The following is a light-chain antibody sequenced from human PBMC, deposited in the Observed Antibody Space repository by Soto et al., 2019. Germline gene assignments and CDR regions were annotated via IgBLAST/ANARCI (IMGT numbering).Light chain of an antibody. CDR3: QQHHDFPYT. Sequence: DIQMTQSPSSLSASVGDRVTITCQASQDIQNYINWYQHTPGKAPKLLIFDASNLQPGVASRFSGRASGTDFFLTISSLHPEDFATYFCQQHHDFPYTFGQGTNVDIK. CDR2: DAS. V-gene: IGKV1-33*01. J-gene: IGKJ2*01. CDR1: QDIQNY.